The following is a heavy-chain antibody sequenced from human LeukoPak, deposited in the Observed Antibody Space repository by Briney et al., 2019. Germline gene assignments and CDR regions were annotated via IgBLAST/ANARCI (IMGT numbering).Heavy chain of an antibody. CDR1: GGSISSYY. Sequence: KTSETLSLICTVSGGSISSYYWSWIRQPPGKGLEWIGYIYYSGSTSYNPSLKSRVTISVDTSKNQFSLKLSSVTAADTAVYYCARDSSGWYRWFDPWGQGTLVTVSS. J-gene: IGHJ5*02. D-gene: IGHD6-19*01. CDR2: IYYSGST. V-gene: IGHV4-59*01. CDR3: ARDSSGWYRWFDP.